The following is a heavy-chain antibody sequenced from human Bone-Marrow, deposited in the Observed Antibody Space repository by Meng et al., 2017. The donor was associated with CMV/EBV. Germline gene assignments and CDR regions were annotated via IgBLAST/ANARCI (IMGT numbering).Heavy chain of an antibody. V-gene: IGHV4-39*07. CDR1: GGSISSSSYY. CDR2: IYYSGST. Sequence: ESLKISCTVSGGSISSSSYYWGWIRQPPGKGLERIGSIYYSGSTYYNPSLKSRVTISVDTSKNQFSLKLSSVTAADTAVYYCARGGIVGATNDFDYWGQGTLVTVSS. D-gene: IGHD1-26*01. CDR3: ARGGIVGATNDFDY. J-gene: IGHJ4*02.